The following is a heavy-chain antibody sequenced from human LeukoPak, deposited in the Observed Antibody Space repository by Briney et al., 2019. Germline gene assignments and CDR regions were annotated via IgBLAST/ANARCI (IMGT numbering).Heavy chain of an antibody. J-gene: IGHJ1*01. V-gene: IGHV3-23*01. D-gene: IGHD3-16*01. Sequence: GGSLRLSCAASGFSFRCHGMNWVRQAPGKGLEWVSGISPRGDITYYKDSVRGRFTISRDNFKNTVSLQLNSLRAEDTAMYYCAKDDDWGRFNHWGQGTLVTVSS. CDR2: ISPRGDIT. CDR3: AKDDDWGRFNH. CDR1: GFSFRCHG.